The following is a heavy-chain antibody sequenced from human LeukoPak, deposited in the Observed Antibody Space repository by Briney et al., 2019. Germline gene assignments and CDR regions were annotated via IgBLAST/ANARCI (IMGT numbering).Heavy chain of an antibody. Sequence: SETLSLTCTVSGGSISSYYWSWIRQPPGKGLEWIGYIYYSGSTNYNPSLESRVTISVDTSKNQFSLKLSSVTAADTAVYYCARDRSCSGGSCSNWFDPWGQGTLVTVSS. CDR3: ARDRSCSGGSCSNWFDP. CDR1: GGSISSYY. J-gene: IGHJ5*02. D-gene: IGHD2-15*01. V-gene: IGHV4-59*01. CDR2: IYYSGST.